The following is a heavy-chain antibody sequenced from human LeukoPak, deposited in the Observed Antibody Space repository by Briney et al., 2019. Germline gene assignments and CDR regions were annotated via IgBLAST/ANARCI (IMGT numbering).Heavy chain of an antibody. CDR3: AKPFGGGYDLDY. V-gene: IGHV3-23*01. D-gene: IGHD5-12*01. Sequence: RGSLRLSCVASGFTFSSYAMSWVRQAPGKGLEWVSGISASGGSTYYADSVKGRFTISRDNSKNAHYLQMNSLRAEDTAVYYCAKPFGGGYDLDYWGQGTLVTVSS. CDR2: ISASGGST. CDR1: GFTFSSYA. J-gene: IGHJ4*02.